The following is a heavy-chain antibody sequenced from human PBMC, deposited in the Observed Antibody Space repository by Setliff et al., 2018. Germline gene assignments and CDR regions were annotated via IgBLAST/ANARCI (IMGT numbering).Heavy chain of an antibody. V-gene: IGHV4-59*11. CDR3: AGTIFGVQYYFDY. D-gene: IGHD3-3*01. CDR2: IYYSGST. CDR1: GGSISSHY. Sequence: KPSETLSLTCTVSGGSISSHYWSWIRQPPGKGLEWIGYIYYSGSTNYNPSLKSRVTISVDTSKNQFSLKLSSVTAADTAVYFCAGTIFGVQYYFDYWGQGTLVTVSS. J-gene: IGHJ4*02.